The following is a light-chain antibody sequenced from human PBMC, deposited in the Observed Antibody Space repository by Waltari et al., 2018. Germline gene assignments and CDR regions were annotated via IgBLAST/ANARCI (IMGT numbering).Light chain of an antibody. Sequence: QSALTQPASVSGSPGQSITISCTGTSSDVGFYDFVSWFQQHPGKAPKVMIYKVNNRPSGVSIRFSGSKSANTASLTISGLQAEDEADYYCSSYTRRSYWVFGGGTQLTVL. V-gene: IGLV2-14*01. CDR3: SSYTRRSYWV. CDR1: SSDVGFYDF. J-gene: IGLJ3*02. CDR2: KVN.